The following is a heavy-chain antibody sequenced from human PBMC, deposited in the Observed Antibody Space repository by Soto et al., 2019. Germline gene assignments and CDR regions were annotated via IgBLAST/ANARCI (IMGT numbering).Heavy chain of an antibody. D-gene: IGHD6-13*01. CDR3: ARGASWYSNNYYMDV. V-gene: IGHV1-8*01. J-gene: IGHJ6*03. CDR2: MNPNSGNT. CDR1: RYTFTSYD. Sequence: ASVKVSCKASRYTFTSYDINWVRQATGQGLEWMGWMNPNSGNTGYAQKFQGRVTMTRNTSISTAYMELSSLRSEDTAVYYCARGASWYSNNYYMDVWGKGTTVTVSS.